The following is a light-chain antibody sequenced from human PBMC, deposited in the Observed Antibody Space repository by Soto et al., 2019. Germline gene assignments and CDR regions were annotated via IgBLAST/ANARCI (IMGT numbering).Light chain of an antibody. CDR1: SSDVGSFNL. J-gene: IGLJ1*01. CDR2: EGS. Sequence: QSALTQPASVSGSPGQSITISCTGTSSDVGSFNLVSWYQHHPGKIPRLIIYEGSRRPSGVSDRFSASKSGNAASLTISGLQAEDEADYYCCSYATDSSYVFGTGTKGTVL. V-gene: IGLV2-23*01. CDR3: CSYATDSSYV.